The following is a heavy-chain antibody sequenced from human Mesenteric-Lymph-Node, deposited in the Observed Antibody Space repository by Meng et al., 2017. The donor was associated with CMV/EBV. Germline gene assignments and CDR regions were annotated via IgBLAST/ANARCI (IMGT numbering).Heavy chain of an antibody. CDR3: AKSGIAAAGRFGSFDY. V-gene: IGHV3-23*03. CDR2: IYNGGSST. Sequence: GESLKISCAASGFTFSSYAMSWVRQAPGKGLEWVSVIYNGGSSTYYADSVKGRFTISRDNSKDTLFLQMNSLRAEDTAVYYCAKSGIAAAGRFGSFDYWGQGTLVTVSS. J-gene: IGHJ4*02. D-gene: IGHD6-13*01. CDR1: GFTFSSYA.